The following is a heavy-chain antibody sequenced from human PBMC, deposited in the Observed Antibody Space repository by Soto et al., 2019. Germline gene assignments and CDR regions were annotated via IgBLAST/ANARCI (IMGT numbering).Heavy chain of an antibody. D-gene: IGHD3-10*01. CDR1: GDSISRGYY. Sequence: SETLSLTCAVSGDSISRGYYWGWIRQPPGKGLEWIGSIYHGETYYNPSLKSRVTISVDTSKNQFSLKLSSVTAADTAVYYCARGGDTMVRGVIIIYYYGMDVWGQGTTVTVSS. V-gene: IGHV4-38-2*01. J-gene: IGHJ6*02. CDR2: IYHGET. CDR3: ARGGDTMVRGVIIIYYYGMDV.